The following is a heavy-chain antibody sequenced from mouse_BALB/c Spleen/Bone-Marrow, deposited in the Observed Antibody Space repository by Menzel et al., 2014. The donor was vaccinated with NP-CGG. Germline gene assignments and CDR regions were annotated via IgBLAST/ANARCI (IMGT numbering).Heavy chain of an antibody. CDR3: TWFAY. CDR2: IRLKSNNYAT. V-gene: IGHV6-6*02. J-gene: IGHJ3*01. CDR1: GSTFSNYW. Sequence: EVKLMESGGGLVQPGGSMKLSCVASGSTFSNYWMNWVRQSPEKGLEWVAEIRLKSNNYATHYAESVKGRFTISRDDSKSSVYLQMNNLRAEDTGIYYCTWFAYWGQGTLVTVSA.